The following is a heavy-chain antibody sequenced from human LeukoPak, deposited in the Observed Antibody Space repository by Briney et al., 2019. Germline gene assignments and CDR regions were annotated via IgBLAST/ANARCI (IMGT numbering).Heavy chain of an antibody. CDR1: GGSFSGYY. V-gene: IGHV4-59*01. J-gene: IGHJ5*02. CDR3: ARDLMSNWFDP. CDR2: IYYSGST. Sequence: SETLSLTCAVYGGSFSGYYWSWIRQPPGKGLEWIGYIYYSGSTNYNPSLKSRVTISVDTSKNQFSLKLSSVTAADTAVYYCARDLMSNWFDPWGQGTLVTVSS. D-gene: IGHD2-8*01.